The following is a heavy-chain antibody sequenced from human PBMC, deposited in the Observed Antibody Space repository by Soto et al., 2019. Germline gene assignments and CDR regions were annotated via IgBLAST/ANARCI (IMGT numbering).Heavy chain of an antibody. V-gene: IGHV5-51*01. Sequence: GESLKISCKGSGYSFSSYWSGWVRQMPGKGLEWMGIIFPDDSDTRYSPSFQGQVTISADKSISTAYLQWNSLKASDTAVYYCARRHDSGAYFVYWGQGTLVTVSS. CDR2: IFPDDSDT. J-gene: IGHJ4*02. CDR1: GYSFSSYW. CDR3: ARRHDSGAYFVY. D-gene: IGHD4-17*01.